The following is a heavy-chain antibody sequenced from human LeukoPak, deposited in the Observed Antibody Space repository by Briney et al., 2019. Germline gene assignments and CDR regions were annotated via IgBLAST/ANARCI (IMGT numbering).Heavy chain of an antibody. D-gene: IGHD6-19*01. CDR3: AGVSQYSSGWAFDY. CDR2: INYSAGT. CDR1: GASISNSAYH. Sequence: SETLSLTCTVSGASISNSAYHWGWIRQPPEKGLEWIGSINYSAGTHYNPSLKSRVTISADKSKNQSSLRLSSVTTADTAVYYCAGVSQYSSGWAFDYWGQGTLVTVSS. V-gene: IGHV4-39*01. J-gene: IGHJ4*02.